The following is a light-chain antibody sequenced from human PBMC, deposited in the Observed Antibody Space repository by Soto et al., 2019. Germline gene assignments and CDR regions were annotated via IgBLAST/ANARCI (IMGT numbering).Light chain of an antibody. J-gene: IGKJ2*01. CDR1: QSVSSTY. V-gene: IGKV3-20*01. CDR2: GAS. CDR3: QQYDNSLYT. Sequence: EIVLTHSPGTLSLSPGERATLSCRASQSVSSTYLAWYQQKPGQAPRLLIYGASSRATGIPDRFSGSGSGTDFTLTISRLEPEDFAVYYCQQYDNSLYTFGQGTKLEIK.